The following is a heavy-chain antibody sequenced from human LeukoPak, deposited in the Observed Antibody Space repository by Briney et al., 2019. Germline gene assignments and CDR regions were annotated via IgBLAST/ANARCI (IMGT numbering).Heavy chain of an antibody. CDR1: GGSISSYY. CDR2: IYTSGST. D-gene: IGHD3-9*01. V-gene: IGHV4-4*07. Sequence: SETLSLTCTVSGGSISSYYWSWIRQPAGKGLEWIGRIYTSGSTNYNPSLKSRVTMSVDTSKNQFSLKLSSVTAADTAVYYCARGHYDIQDWYFDLWGRGTLVTVSS. CDR3: ARGHYDIQDWYFDL. J-gene: IGHJ2*01.